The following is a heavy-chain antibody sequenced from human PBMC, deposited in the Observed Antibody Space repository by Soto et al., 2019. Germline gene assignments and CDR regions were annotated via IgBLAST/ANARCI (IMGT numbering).Heavy chain of an antibody. CDR2: IYPGDSDT. CDR3: ARGYGDYVLDGSEYFQH. J-gene: IGHJ1*01. V-gene: IGHV5-51*01. D-gene: IGHD4-17*01. CDR1: GYSFTSYW. Sequence: GESLKISCKGSGYSFTSYWIGWVRQMPGKGLEWMGIIYPGDSDTRYSPSFQGQVTISADKSISTAYPQWSSLKASDTAMYYCARGYGDYVLDGSEYFQHWGQGTLLTISS.